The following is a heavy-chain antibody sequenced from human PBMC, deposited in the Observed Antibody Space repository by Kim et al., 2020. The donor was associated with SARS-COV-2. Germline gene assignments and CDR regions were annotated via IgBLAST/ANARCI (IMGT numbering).Heavy chain of an antibody. V-gene: IGHV3-23*01. CDR3: AKINWNDYNAS. J-gene: IGHJ4*02. CDR2: T. Sequence: THYADSVKGRFTISGDISRTTMYLQMNSLRAEDTAVYFCAKINWNDYNASWGQGTLVTVSS. D-gene: IGHD1-1*01.